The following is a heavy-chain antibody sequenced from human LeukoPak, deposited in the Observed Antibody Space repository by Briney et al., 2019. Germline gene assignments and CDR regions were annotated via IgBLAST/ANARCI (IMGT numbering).Heavy chain of an antibody. D-gene: IGHD6-19*01. Sequence: PGGSLRLSCAASGFTFSTYGMHWVRQAPGEGLEWVAYIQYDRSNQQYAGSVKGRFTISRDNSKNTLYLQMNSLRAEDTAVYYCAREAVAGTIRSAFDIWGQGTMVTVSS. J-gene: IGHJ3*02. V-gene: IGHV3-30*02. CDR3: AREAVAGTIRSAFDI. CDR2: IQYDRSNQ. CDR1: GFTFSTYG.